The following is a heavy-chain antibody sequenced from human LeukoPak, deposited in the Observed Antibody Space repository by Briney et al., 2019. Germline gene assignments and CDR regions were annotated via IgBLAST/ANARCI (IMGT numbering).Heavy chain of an antibody. CDR3: ARVGVDLWFDP. J-gene: IGHJ5*02. CDR1: GYTFTDYY. Sequence: ASVKVSCKASGYTFTDYYMHWVRQAPGQGLEWMGRINPNSGDTTYTEKFQGRVTMTRDTSISTAYMELSRLTPDDTAVYYCARVGVDLWFDPWGQGTLVTVSS. V-gene: IGHV1-2*06. CDR2: INPNSGDT. D-gene: IGHD3/OR15-3a*01.